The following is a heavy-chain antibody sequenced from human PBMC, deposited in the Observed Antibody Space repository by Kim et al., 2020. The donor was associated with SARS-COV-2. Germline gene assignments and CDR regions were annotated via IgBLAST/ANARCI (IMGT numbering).Heavy chain of an antibody. CDR1: GDYLNSGAYY. D-gene: IGHD3-10*01. J-gene: IGHJ4*02. V-gene: IGHV4-31*02. Sequence: SQTLSLTCAVSGDYLNSGAYYWSWIRQQPGKGLEWIGYIFYSGSTYYNPSLKSRLTISIDTSKSEFSLKLTSVTAADTAVYFCARFAGGFPPEGWGPGTLVIVSS. CDR2: IFYSGST. CDR3: ARFAGGFPPEG.